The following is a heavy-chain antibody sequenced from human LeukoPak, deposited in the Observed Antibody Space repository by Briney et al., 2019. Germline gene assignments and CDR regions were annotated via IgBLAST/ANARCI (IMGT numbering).Heavy chain of an antibody. V-gene: IGHV3-53*01. D-gene: IGHD5-18*01. Sequence: GGPLRLSCAASGFTVSSNYMSWVRQAPGKGLEWVSVIYSGGSTYYADSVKGRFTISRDNSKNTLYLQMNSLRAEDTAVYYCARDDGGYSYGNGFDYWGQGTLVTVSS. CDR1: GFTVSSNY. J-gene: IGHJ4*02. CDR2: IYSGGST. CDR3: ARDDGGYSYGNGFDY.